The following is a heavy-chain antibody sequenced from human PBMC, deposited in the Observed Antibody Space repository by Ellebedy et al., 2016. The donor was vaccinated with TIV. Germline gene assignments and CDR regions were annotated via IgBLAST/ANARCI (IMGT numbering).Heavy chain of an antibody. CDR1: GGSFSGYY. Sequence: MPSETLSLTCAVYGGSFSGYYWSWIRQPPGKGLEWIGEINHSGSTNYNPSLKSRVTISVDTSKNQFSLKLSSVTAADTAVYYCARVNYNDSSGYYNFASWFDPWGQGTLVTVSS. D-gene: IGHD3-22*01. J-gene: IGHJ5*02. CDR3: ARVNYNDSSGYYNFASWFDP. V-gene: IGHV4-34*01. CDR2: INHSGST.